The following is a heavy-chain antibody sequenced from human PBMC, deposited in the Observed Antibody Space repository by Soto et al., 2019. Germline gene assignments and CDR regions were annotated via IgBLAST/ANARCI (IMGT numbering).Heavy chain of an antibody. CDR1: GYTFTSYA. Sequence: ASVKVSCKASGYTFTSYAMHWVRQTPGQRLEWMGWMSAETANTGYAQKFQGRVTMTRSTSISTAYMELSSLTSEDTAVYYCTGGPPNWGFDSWGQGTPVTVSS. D-gene: IGHD7-27*01. J-gene: IGHJ5*01. CDR2: MSAETANT. V-gene: IGHV1-8*02. CDR3: TGGPPNWGFDS.